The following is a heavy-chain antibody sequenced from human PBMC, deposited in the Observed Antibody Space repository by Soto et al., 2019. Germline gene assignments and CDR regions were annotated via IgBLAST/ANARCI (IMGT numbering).Heavy chain of an antibody. Sequence: ESGGGLVQPGGSLRLSCAASGFTFSSYAMSWVRQAPGKGLEWVSAISGSGGSTYYADSVKGRFTISRDNSKNTLYLQMNSLRAEDTAVYYCAKSPDSSGWYGDAFDIWGQGTMVTVSS. CDR2: ISGSGGST. CDR3: AKSPDSSGWYGDAFDI. D-gene: IGHD6-19*01. J-gene: IGHJ3*02. CDR1: GFTFSSYA. V-gene: IGHV3-23*01.